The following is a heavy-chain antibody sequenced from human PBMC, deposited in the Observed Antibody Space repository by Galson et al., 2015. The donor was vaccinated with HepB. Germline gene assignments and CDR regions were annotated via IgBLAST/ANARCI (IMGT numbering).Heavy chain of an antibody. CDR1: GGSFSGYY. Sequence: SETLSLTCAVYGGSFSGYYWSWIRQPPGKGLEWIGEINHSGSTNYNPSLKSRVTISVDTSKNQFSLKLSSVTAADTAVYYCARGARVGCSSTSCWADDFDYWGQGTLVTVSS. D-gene: IGHD2-2*01. CDR3: ARGARVGCSSTSCWADDFDY. V-gene: IGHV4-34*01. CDR2: INHSGST. J-gene: IGHJ4*02.